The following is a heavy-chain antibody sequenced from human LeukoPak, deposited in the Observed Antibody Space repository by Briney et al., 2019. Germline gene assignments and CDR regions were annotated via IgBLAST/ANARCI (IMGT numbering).Heavy chain of an antibody. V-gene: IGHV3-48*03. CDR1: GFTFSSYE. D-gene: IGHD6-19*01. CDR3: VRAYHSSGWYRIDY. J-gene: IGHJ4*02. CDR2: ISCSGSTR. Sequence: GGSLRLSCAASGFTFSSYEMNGVRQAPAKGLEWVSYISCSGSTRYYADSVKGRFTISRDNAKNSLYLQMNSLRAEDTAVYYCVRAYHSSGWYRIDYGAQGTLVSVFS.